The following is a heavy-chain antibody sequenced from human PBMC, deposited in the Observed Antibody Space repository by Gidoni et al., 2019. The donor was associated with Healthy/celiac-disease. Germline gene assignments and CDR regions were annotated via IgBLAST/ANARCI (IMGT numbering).Heavy chain of an antibody. CDR3: AKGEMANS. CDR1: GFTFSSYG. V-gene: IGHV3-23*01. CDR2: ISGSGGST. Sequence: EVQLLESGGGLVQPGGALRLSCAASGFTFSSYGMSWVRQAPGKGLEWVSVISGSGGSTYYADSVKGRFTISRYNSKNTLYLQMNSLRAEDTAVYYCAKGEMANSWGQGTLVTVSS. J-gene: IGHJ4*02. D-gene: IGHD5-12*01.